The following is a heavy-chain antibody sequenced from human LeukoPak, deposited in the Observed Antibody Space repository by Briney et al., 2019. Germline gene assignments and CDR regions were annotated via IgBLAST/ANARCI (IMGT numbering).Heavy chain of an antibody. Sequence: ASVKVSCKASGGTFSSYAISWVRQAPGQGLEWMGGIIPIFGTANCAQKFQGRVTITADESTSTAYMELSSPRSEDTAVYYCTSTGSSSWYSKHGWFDPWGQGTLVTVSS. CDR2: IIPIFGTA. V-gene: IGHV1-69*13. J-gene: IGHJ5*02. CDR1: GGTFSSYA. CDR3: TSTGSSSWYSKHGWFDP. D-gene: IGHD6-13*01.